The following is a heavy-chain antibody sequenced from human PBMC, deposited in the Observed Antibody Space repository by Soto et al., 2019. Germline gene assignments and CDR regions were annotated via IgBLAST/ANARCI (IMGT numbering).Heavy chain of an antibody. CDR1: GGSFSGYY. CDR3: ARGGRIAARSCWFDP. CDR2: INHSGST. Sequence: QVQLQQWGAGLLKPSETLSLTCAVYGGSFSGYYWSWIRQPPGKGLEWIGEINHSGSTNYNPSLKSRVTISVDTSKNQFSLKLSSVTAADTAVYYWARGGRIAARSCWFDPWGQGTLVTVSS. V-gene: IGHV4-34*01. J-gene: IGHJ5*02. D-gene: IGHD6-6*01.